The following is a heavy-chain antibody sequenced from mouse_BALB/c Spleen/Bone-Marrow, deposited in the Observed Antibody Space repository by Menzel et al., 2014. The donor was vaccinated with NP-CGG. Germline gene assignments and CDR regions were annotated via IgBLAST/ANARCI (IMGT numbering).Heavy chain of an antibody. CDR2: INPTTDYT. Sequence: VQLQESGAELAKPGASVKMSCKASGYTSSTYWMHWVKQRPGQGLEWIGYINPTTDYTEYNQKFKDKATLTADRSSSTAYMQLSSLTSEDSAVYYCARDVDYWGQGTTLTVSS. J-gene: IGHJ2*01. CDR3: ARDVDY. CDR1: GYTSSTYW. V-gene: IGHV1-7*01.